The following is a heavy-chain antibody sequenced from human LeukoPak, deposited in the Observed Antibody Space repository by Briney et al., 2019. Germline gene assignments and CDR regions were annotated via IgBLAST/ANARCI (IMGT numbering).Heavy chain of an antibody. Sequence: SETLSLTCTVSGGSISSSSHSWGWIRQPPGKGLEWTGSIYYTGTTYYNPSLKSRVTISVDASKNQFSLKLNSVTAADTAVYYCAQSLGSSNWIGNWFDPWGQGTLVTVSS. CDR3: AQSLGSSNWIGNWFDP. D-gene: IGHD6-13*01. CDR1: GGSISSSSHS. V-gene: IGHV4-39*01. CDR2: IYYTGTT. J-gene: IGHJ5*02.